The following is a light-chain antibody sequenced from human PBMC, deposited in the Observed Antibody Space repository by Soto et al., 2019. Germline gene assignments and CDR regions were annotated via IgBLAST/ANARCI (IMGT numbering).Light chain of an antibody. V-gene: IGKV1-5*03. Sequence: DIQMTQSPSTLSASVGDRVTITCRASQTINSWLAWYRAKPGKAPKLLIYKASNLGSGVPSRFSGSGSGTEFTLTISSLQPDDFATYYCQQYNTYWTFGQGTKVEIK. CDR3: QQYNTYWT. CDR1: QTINSW. J-gene: IGKJ1*01. CDR2: KAS.